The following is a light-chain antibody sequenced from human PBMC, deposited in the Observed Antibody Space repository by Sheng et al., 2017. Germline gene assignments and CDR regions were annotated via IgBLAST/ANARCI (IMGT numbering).Light chain of an antibody. CDR2: KDS. V-gene: IGLV3-25*03. CDR1: HCQSN. Sequence: SYELTQPTLGVSRPQDRRPGSPALEMHCQSNMLIGTSRSQATAPVLVIYKDSERPSGIPERFSGSSSGTTVTLTISGVQAEDEADYYCQSADSSGTYVVFGGGTKLTVL. CDR3: QSADSSGTYVV. J-gene: IGLJ2*01.